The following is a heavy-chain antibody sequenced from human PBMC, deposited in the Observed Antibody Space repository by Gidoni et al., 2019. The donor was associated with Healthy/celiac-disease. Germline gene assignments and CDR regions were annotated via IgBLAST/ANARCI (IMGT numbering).Heavy chain of an antibody. CDR2: IYYSGST. V-gene: IGHV4-59*01. J-gene: IGHJ5*02. CDR3: ARGSAGLGAYWFDP. Sequence: QVQLQESGPGLVKPSETLSLTCTVSGGSISSYYWSWIRQPPGQGLELIGYIYYSGSTNYNPSLKSRVTISVDTSKNQFSLKLSSVTAADTAVYYCARGSAGLGAYWFDPWGQGTLVTVSS. CDR1: GGSISSYY. D-gene: IGHD3-16*01.